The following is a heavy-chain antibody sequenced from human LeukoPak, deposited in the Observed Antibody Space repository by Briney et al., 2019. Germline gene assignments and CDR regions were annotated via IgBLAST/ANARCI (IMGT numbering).Heavy chain of an antibody. CDR2: IYYSGST. J-gene: IGHJ4*02. D-gene: IGHD3-22*01. Sequence: SETLSLTCTVSGGSISSYYWSWIRQPPGKGLEWIGYIYYSGSTNYNPSLKSRVTISVDTSKNQFSLKLSSVTAADTAVYYCAGASYDSSGVHWGQGTLVTVSS. V-gene: IGHV4-59*01. CDR3: AGASYDSSGVH. CDR1: GGSISSYY.